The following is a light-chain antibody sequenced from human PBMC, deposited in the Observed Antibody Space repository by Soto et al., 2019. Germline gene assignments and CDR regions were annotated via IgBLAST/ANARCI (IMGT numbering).Light chain of an antibody. J-gene: IGKJ5*01. V-gene: IGKV1-39*01. CDR3: QQTYITPLT. Sequence: DIQMTQSPSSLSASVGDRVTITCRASQSITDYLNWYQQKPGKAPKLLIYAESSLQSGVPSRFSASGSGTDFTLTISRLQPEDFATYLCQQTYITPLTFGQGTRLEIK. CDR2: AES. CDR1: QSITDY.